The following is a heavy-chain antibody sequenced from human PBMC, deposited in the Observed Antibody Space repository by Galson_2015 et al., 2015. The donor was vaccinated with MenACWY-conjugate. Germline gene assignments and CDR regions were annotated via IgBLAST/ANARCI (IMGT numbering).Heavy chain of an antibody. D-gene: IGHD3-22*01. CDR2: IHYSGTT. V-gene: IGHV4-39*02. Sequence: SETLSLTCPVSGGSINSDGYWWGWIRQPPGKGLEWIGSIHYSGTTHYNASLESRVTMSVDTSKNHPSLKLSSVSAADTAVYYCARLPRGIPMIVEGSWGQGVLVTVSS. J-gene: IGHJ5*02. CDR3: ARLPRGIPMIVEGS. CDR1: GGSINSDGYW.